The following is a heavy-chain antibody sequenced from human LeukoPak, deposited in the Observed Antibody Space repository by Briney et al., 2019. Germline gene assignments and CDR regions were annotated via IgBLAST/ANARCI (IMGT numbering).Heavy chain of an antibody. CDR1: GFTFRNWA. D-gene: IGHD4-17*01. J-gene: IGHJ4*02. Sequence: GGSLRLSCAASGFTFRNWAMSWVRQAPGKELEWVSVISDGGGSTYYADSVKGRFTISRDNSKNTLYLQMNSLRAEDTAVYYCAKDGGDYQFDYWGQGTLVTVSS. CDR2: ISDGGGST. V-gene: IGHV3-23*01. CDR3: AKDGGDYQFDY.